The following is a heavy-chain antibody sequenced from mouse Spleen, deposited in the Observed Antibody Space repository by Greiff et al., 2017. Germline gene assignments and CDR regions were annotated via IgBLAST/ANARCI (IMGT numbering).Heavy chain of an antibody. CDR1: GFTFSSYA. CDR2: ISDGGSYT. J-gene: IGHJ2*01. V-gene: IGHV5-4*01. D-gene: IGHD2-2*01. CDR3: ARDRWFFDY. Sequence: EVQRVESGGGLVKPGGSLKLSCAASGFTFSSYAMSWVRQTPEKRLEWVATISDGGSYTYYPDNVKGRFTISRDNAKNNLYLQMSHLKSEDTAMYYCARDRWFFDYWGQGTTRTVSS.